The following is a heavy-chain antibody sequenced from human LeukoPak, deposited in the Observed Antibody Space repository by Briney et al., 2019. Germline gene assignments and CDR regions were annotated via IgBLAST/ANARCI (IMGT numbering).Heavy chain of an antibody. D-gene: IGHD3-22*01. CDR1: GGSINSYY. V-gene: IGHV4-59*01. Sequence: PSETLSLTCTVSGGSINSYYWSWIRQPPGKGLEWIGYIYYSGSTNYNPSLKSRVTISVDTSKNQFSLRLSSVTAADTAVYYCARAGYYYDSSGYYITTDFDYWGQGTLVTVSS. J-gene: IGHJ4*02. CDR3: ARAGYYYDSSGYYITTDFDY. CDR2: IYYSGST.